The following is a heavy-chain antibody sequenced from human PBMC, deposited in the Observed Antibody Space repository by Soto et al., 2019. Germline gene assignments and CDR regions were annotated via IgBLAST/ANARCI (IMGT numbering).Heavy chain of an antibody. V-gene: IGHV5-10-1*01. CDR3: ARRGDYGDYVDY. CDR1: GYSFTTFW. CDR2: IDPSAPYT. J-gene: IGHJ4*02. D-gene: IGHD4-17*01. Sequence: GESLKISCRSSGYSFTTFWISWVRQMPGKGLEWMGKIDPSAPYTNYSPSFQGHVTISADRSISTAYLQRSSLKASDTAMYYCARRGDYGDYVDYWGQGTLVTVSS.